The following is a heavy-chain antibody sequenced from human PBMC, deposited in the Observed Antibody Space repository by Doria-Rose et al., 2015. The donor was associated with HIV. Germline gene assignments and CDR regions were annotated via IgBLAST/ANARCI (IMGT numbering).Heavy chain of an antibody. D-gene: IGHD6-13*01. Sequence: QVTLKESGPVLVKPTETLTLTCTVSGVSLSSPGMGVSWIRQPPGKALEWLAKIFSDDGRSYQTSLASRLTISRGTSKSQVVLTMTDMDPVDTATYYCARIKSSRWYHKYYFDFWGQGTLVIVSA. CDR2: IFSDDGR. CDR1: GVSLSSPGMG. J-gene: IGHJ4*02. CDR3: ARIKSSRWYHKYYFDF. V-gene: IGHV2-26*01.